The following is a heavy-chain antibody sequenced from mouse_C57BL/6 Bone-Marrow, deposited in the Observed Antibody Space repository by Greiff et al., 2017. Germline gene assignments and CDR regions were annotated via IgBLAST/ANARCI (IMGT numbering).Heavy chain of an antibody. CDR3: ARGLHYYGSSCRFAY. D-gene: IGHD1-1*01. CDR1: GYTFTSYW. Sequence: QVQLQQPGAELVMPGASVKLSCKASGYTFTSYWMHWVKQRPGQGLEWIGEIDPSDSYTNYNQKFKGKSTLTVDKSSSTAYMQLSSLTSEDSAVYYCARGLHYYGSSCRFAYWGQGTLVTVSA. J-gene: IGHJ3*01. V-gene: IGHV1-69*01. CDR2: IDPSDSYT.